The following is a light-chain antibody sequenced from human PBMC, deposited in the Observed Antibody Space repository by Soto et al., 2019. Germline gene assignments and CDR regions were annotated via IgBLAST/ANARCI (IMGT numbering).Light chain of an antibody. CDR1: SSDIGGYNY. Sequence: QSVLTQPASLSGSPGQSITMSCTGPSSDIGGYNYVSWYQQHPGKAPKFMIYDVSNRPSGVSNRFSGSKSGNTASLTISGLQAEDEADYYCCSYTTSNTRQIVFGTGTKVTVL. J-gene: IGLJ1*01. V-gene: IGLV2-14*01. CDR3: CSYTTSNTRQIV. CDR2: DVS.